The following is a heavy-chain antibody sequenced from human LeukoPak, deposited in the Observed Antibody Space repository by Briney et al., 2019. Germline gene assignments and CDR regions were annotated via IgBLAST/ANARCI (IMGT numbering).Heavy chain of an antibody. CDR2: IWYDGSNK. CDR3: AKSARRYCSGGSCYYFDY. Sequence: PGGSPRLSCAASGFTFSSYGMHWVRQAPGKGLEWVAFIWYDGSNKYYADSVKGRFTISRDNSKNTLYLQMNSLRAEDTAVYYCAKSARRYCSGGSCYYFDYWGQGTLVTVSS. CDR1: GFTFSSYG. V-gene: IGHV3-30*02. J-gene: IGHJ4*02. D-gene: IGHD2-15*01.